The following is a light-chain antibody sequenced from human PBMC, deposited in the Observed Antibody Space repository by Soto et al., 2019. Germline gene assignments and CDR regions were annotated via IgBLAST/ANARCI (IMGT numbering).Light chain of an antibody. CDR3: QQFSSYPLT. J-gene: IGKJ4*01. Sequence: EFVLTQSPGTLSLSPGERATLSCRASQTVRNNYLAWYHQKPGQAPSLLIYDASSRATGIPDRFSGGGSGTDFTLTISRLEPEDFAVYYCQQFSSYPLTFGGGTKVDIK. CDR1: QTVRNNY. V-gene: IGKV3-20*01. CDR2: DAS.